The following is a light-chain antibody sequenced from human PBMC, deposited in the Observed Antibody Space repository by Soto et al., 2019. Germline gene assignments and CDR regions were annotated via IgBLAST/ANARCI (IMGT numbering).Light chain of an antibody. CDR1: SSDVGGYNC. V-gene: IGLV2-14*01. J-gene: IGLJ1*01. Sequence: SVLTQPASVSGSPGQSITISCTGTSSDVGGYNCVSWYQQYPGKAPKLMIYDVSNRPSGVSHLFSGSKSANTASLTISGLQAEDEADYYCSSCTSSSTLVFGTGTKVTVL. CDR2: DVS. CDR3: SSCTSSSTLV.